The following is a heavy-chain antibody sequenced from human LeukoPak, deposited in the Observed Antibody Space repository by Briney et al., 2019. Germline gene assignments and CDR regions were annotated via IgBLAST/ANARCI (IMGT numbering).Heavy chain of an antibody. Sequence: AGGSLRPSCAASGFTFSSYWMHWVRQAPGKGLVWVSRINSDGSSTSYADSVKGRFTISRDNAKNTLYLQMSSLRAEDTAVYYCARDLYYTSGDYWGQGTLVTVSS. D-gene: IGHD3-22*01. V-gene: IGHV3-74*01. CDR1: GFTFSSYW. J-gene: IGHJ4*02. CDR2: INSDGSST. CDR3: ARDLYYTSGDY.